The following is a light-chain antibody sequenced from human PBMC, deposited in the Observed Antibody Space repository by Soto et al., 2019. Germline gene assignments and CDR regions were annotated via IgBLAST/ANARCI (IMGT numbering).Light chain of an antibody. V-gene: IGKV2-30*01. CDR3: MQGTHWPPA. J-gene: IGKJ1*01. Sequence: DLGVTKSPLSLLITLGQQPSLYCRSCQSLGYSDGNTYLNGFHQRPGQSPRRLIYKVSTRDSGVPDRFSGSGSGTDFTLKISRVEAEDVGVYYCMQGTHWPPAFGQGTKVDIK. CDR2: KVS. CDR1: QSLGYSDGNTY.